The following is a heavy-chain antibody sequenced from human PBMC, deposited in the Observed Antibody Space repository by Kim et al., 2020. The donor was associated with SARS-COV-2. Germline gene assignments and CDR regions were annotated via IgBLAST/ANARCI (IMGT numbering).Heavy chain of an antibody. V-gene: IGHV1-3*01. CDR1: GYTFTSYA. CDR2: INAGNGNT. CDR3: ARSSIAAAAPAWYYYYGMDV. J-gene: IGHJ6*02. D-gene: IGHD6-13*01. Sequence: ASVKVSCKASGYTFTSYAMHWVRQAPGQRLEWMGWINAGNGNTKYSQKFQGRVTITRDTSASTAYMELSSLRSEDTAVYYCARSSIAAAAPAWYYYYGMDVWGQGTTVTVSS.